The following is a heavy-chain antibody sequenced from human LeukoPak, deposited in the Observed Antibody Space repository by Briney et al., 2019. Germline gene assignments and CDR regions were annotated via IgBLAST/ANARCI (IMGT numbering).Heavy chain of an antibody. CDR2: IYYSGST. J-gene: IGHJ4*02. V-gene: IGHV4-30-4*01. D-gene: IGHD3-22*01. CDR3: ARSSVYSLTWDFDY. CDR1: GGSISSGDYY. Sequence: PSETLSLTCTVSGGSISSGDYYWSWIRQPPGKGLEWIGYIYYSGSTYYNPSLKSRVTISVDTSKNQFSLKLSSVTAADTAVYYCARSSVYSLTWDFDYWGQGTLVTVSS.